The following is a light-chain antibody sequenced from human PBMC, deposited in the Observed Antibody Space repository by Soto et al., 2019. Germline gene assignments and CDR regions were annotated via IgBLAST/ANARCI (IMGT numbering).Light chain of an antibody. V-gene: IGKV3-20*01. J-gene: IGKJ5*01. CDR2: HAS. CDR1: QSVSSSY. CDR3: QQYGSSPVT. Sequence: IVLTQSPGTLSLSPGERATLSCRASQSVSSSYLAWYQQKPGQAPRLLIYHASSRATGVPDRFSGSGSGTDFTLTISRLEPEDFALYYCQQYGSSPVTFGQGTRLEIK.